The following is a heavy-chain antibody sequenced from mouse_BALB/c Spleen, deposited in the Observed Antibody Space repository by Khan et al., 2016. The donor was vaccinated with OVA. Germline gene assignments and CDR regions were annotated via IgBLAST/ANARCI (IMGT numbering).Heavy chain of an antibody. V-gene: IGHV1-4*01. D-gene: IGHD2-5*01. CDR3: VRDGAYSSDDGWFAY. CDR1: GYTFSSYT. CDR2: INPSNGYT. J-gene: IGHJ3*01. Sequence: QVQLKESGAELVRPGASVKMSCKASGYTFSSYTIHWIKLRPGQGLEWIGYINPSNGYTNYNQKFKDKATLTADKSSNTAYMQLSSLTSDDSAVYNCVRDGAYSSDDGWFAYWGQGTLVTVSA.